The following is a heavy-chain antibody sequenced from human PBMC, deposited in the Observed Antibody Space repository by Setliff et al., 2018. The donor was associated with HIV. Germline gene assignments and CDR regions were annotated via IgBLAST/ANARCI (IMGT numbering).Heavy chain of an antibody. CDR1: GGSISSSSYY. CDR3: ARDSPLNDYGDYGLGYYGMDV. J-gene: IGHJ6*02. D-gene: IGHD4-17*01. Sequence: SETLSLTCTVSGGSISSSSYYWGWIRQPPGKGLEWIGSISYSGSTYYNPSLKSRVIISVDKSKNQFSLKLSSVTAADTAVYYCARDSPLNDYGDYGLGYYGMDVWGQGTTVTVSS. CDR2: ISYSGST. V-gene: IGHV4-39*07.